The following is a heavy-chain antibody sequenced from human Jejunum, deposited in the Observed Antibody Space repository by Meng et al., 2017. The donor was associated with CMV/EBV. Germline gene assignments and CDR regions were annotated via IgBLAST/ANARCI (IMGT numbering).Heavy chain of an antibody. D-gene: IGHD2-21*02. CDR1: SIRSSSYC. V-gene: IGHV4-39*01. Sequence: SIRSSSYCWGWIRQPPGKGLEWIGSICYSGSTYYNPSLKSRVTISVDTSKNQFSLKLSSVTAADTAVYYCATSYADDWYSAYYFDYWGQGTLVTVSS. CDR2: ICYSGST. CDR3: ATSYADDWYSAYYFDY. J-gene: IGHJ4*02.